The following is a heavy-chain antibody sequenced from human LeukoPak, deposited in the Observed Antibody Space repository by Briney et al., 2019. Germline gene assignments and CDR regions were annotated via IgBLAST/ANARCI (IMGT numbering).Heavy chain of an antibody. J-gene: IGHJ4*02. Sequence: ASVKVSCTASGYTFTSYGISWVRQAPGQGLEWMGWISAYNGNTNYAQKLQGRVTMTTDTSTSTAYMELRSLRSDDTAVYYCARDCSGGSCLDFDYWGQGTLVTVSS. V-gene: IGHV1-18*01. CDR1: GYTFTSYG. CDR2: ISAYNGNT. D-gene: IGHD2-15*01. CDR3: ARDCSGGSCLDFDY.